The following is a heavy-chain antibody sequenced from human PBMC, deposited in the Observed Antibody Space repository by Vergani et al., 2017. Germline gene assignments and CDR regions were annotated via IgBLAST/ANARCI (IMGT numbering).Heavy chain of an antibody. CDR2: ILPIFGTA. J-gene: IGHJ5*02. D-gene: IGHD2-2*01. CDR1: GGTFSSYA. V-gene: IGHV1-69*01. CDR3: ARDKAYCSSTSCYTFDP. Sequence: QVQLVQSGAEVKKPGSSVKVSCKASGGTFSSYAISWVRQAPGQGLEWMGGILPIFGTANYAQKFQGRVTITADESTSTAYMELSSLRSEDTAVYYCARDKAYCSSTSCYTFDPWGQGTLVTVSS.